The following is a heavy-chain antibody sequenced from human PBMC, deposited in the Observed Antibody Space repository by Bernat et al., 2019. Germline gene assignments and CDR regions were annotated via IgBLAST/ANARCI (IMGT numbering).Heavy chain of an antibody. CDR3: ANAGQWLILTDY. CDR1: GFTFSNYA. Sequence: EVQLLESGGGLVQPGGSLRLSCAAPGFTFSNYAMSWVRQAPGNGLEWVSTISGSGGSTYYAASVKSRFTSSRDNSKNTLYLQMNSLRAEDTAVDYCANAGQWLILTDYWGQGTLVTVSS. J-gene: IGHJ4*02. D-gene: IGHD6-19*01. V-gene: IGHV3-23*01. CDR2: ISGSGGST.